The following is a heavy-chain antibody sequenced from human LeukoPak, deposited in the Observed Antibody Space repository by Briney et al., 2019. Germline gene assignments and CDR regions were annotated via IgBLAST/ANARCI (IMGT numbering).Heavy chain of an antibody. V-gene: IGHV3-30*04. CDR3: AMWTTVTTSGRHV. Sequence: GGSLRLSCAASGFTFSSYAMHWVRQAPGKGLEWVAVISYDGSNKYYADSVKGRFTISRDNSKNTLYLQMNSLRAEDTAVYYCAMWTTVTTSGRHVWGQGTLVTVSS. CDR1: GFTFSSYA. CDR2: ISYDGSNK. J-gene: IGHJ4*02. D-gene: IGHD4-17*01.